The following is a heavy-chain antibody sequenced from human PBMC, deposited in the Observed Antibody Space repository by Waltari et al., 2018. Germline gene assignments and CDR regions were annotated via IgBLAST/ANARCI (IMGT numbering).Heavy chain of an antibody. CDR3: ARRVVTTGGVDY. CDR2: IHYSGNT. Sequence: QLQLQESGPRLARPSETLSPTCTVSGGSISSTTYYWAWIRQTPGKGLEWIGYIHYSGNTYYNPSLRSRVTISVDTSKNQFSLNLRSVTAADTAVYYCARRVVTTGGVDYWGQGTLVTVSS. D-gene: IGHD2-21*02. CDR1: GGSISSTTYY. J-gene: IGHJ4*02. V-gene: IGHV4-39*07.